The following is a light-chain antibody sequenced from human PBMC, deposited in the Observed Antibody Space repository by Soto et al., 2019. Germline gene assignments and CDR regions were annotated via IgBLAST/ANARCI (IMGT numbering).Light chain of an antibody. J-gene: IGLJ1*01. CDR2: GVS. V-gene: IGLV2-14*01. CDR1: ISDVGGYDS. Sequence: QSVLTQPASVSGSPGQSITISCTGTISDVGGYDSVSWYQQHPGEAPRLMIYGVSYRPSGVSHRFSGSKSGNTASLTISGLQTEDEADYYCTSYTSSYTYVFGAGTKVTVL. CDR3: TSYTSSYTYV.